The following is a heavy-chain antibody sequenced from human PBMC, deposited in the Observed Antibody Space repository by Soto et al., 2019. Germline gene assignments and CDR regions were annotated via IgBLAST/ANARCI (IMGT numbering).Heavy chain of an antibody. CDR2: IYYSGST. Sequence: PSETLSLTCTVSGGSISSGDYYWSWIRQPPGKGLKWIGYIYYSGSTYYNPSLKSRVTISVDTSKNQFSLKLSSVTAADTAVYYCARVRYGSGSYNYFDYWGQGTLVTVSS. CDR3: ARVRYGSGSYNYFDY. J-gene: IGHJ4*02. D-gene: IGHD3-10*01. CDR1: GGSISSGDYY. V-gene: IGHV4-30-4*01.